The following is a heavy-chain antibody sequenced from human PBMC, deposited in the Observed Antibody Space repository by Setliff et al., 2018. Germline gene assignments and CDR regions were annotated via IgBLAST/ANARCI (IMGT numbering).Heavy chain of an antibody. Sequence: GGSLRLSCAASGFTFSTHSMNWVRQAPGKGLEWVSSISRSSTYIYYADSMKGRFTISRDNAKKSLYLQMNSLRAEDMALYYCARDSAYSSRTSGMDVWGQGTTVTVSS. CDR2: ISRSSTYI. V-gene: IGHV3-21*04. CDR1: GFTFSTHS. J-gene: IGHJ6*02. CDR3: ARDSAYSSRTSGMDV. D-gene: IGHD6-13*01.